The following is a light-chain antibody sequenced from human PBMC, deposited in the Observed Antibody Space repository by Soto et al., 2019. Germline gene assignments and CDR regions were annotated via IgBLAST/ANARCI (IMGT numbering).Light chain of an antibody. Sequence: EIVLTQSPGTLSLSPGERATLSCRASQSVSSSYLAWYQQKPGQAPRLLMYGASSRATGIPDRFSGSGSGTDFTLTISRLEPEDFAVYYSQQYRTFGQGTKVEIK. V-gene: IGKV3-20*01. CDR2: GAS. J-gene: IGKJ1*01. CDR3: QQYRT. CDR1: QSVSSSY.